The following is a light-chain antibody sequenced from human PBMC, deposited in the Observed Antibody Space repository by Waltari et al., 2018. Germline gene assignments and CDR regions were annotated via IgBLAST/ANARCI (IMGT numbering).Light chain of an antibody. Sequence: QSALTQPASVYGSPGQSITISCTGTSSDVGGYNYVSWYQQHPGKAPTLMIYDVSKRPSGVSNRFSGSKSGNTASLTISGLQAEDEADYYCSSYTSSSTFWVFGGGTKLTVL. CDR1: SSDVGGYNY. J-gene: IGLJ3*02. CDR2: DVS. CDR3: SSYTSSSTFWV. V-gene: IGLV2-14*01.